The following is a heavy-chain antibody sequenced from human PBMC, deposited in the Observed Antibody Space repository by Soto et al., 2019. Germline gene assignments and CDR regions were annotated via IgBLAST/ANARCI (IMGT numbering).Heavy chain of an antibody. D-gene: IGHD2-2*01. Sequence: EVQLVESGGGLVQPGGSLRLSCAASGFTFSSYWMQWVRQAPEKGLVWVSRIHSDGSSTSDADSVKGRFTISRDNAKNTLYLQMNSLRAEDTAVYYCARHAAAPFDYWGQGSLVTVSS. V-gene: IGHV3-74*01. CDR3: ARHAAAPFDY. CDR2: IHSDGSST. CDR1: GFTFSSYW. J-gene: IGHJ4*02.